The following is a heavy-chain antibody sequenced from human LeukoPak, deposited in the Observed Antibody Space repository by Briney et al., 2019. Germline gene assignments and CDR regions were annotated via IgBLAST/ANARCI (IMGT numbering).Heavy chain of an antibody. CDR2: IKPSGGDK. CDR3: ARLGEYHYDSSGYGDN. J-gene: IGHJ4*02. CDR1: GYSFTSYN. D-gene: IGHD3-22*01. V-gene: IGHV1-46*01. Sequence: GASVKVTCKTSGYSFTSYNLHWVRQAPGQRLEWVGIIKPSGGDKSYAQKFQGRVTMTRDKSTSTGYMELSSLRSDDTAVYYCARLGEYHYDSSGYGDNWGQGTLMTVSS.